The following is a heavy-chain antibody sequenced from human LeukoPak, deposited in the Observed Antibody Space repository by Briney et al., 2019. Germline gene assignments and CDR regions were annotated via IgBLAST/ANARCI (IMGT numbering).Heavy chain of an antibody. CDR3: ARETSSPRSEYGMDV. CDR2: IYSGGST. D-gene: IGHD2-2*01. CDR1: GFTVSSNY. Sequence: GGSLRLSCAASGFTVSSNYMSWVRQAPGKGLEWVSVIYSGGSTYYADSVKGRFTISRHNSKNTLYLQMNSLRAEDTAVYYCARETSSPRSEYGMDVWGRGTTVTVSS. J-gene: IGHJ6*02. V-gene: IGHV3-53*04.